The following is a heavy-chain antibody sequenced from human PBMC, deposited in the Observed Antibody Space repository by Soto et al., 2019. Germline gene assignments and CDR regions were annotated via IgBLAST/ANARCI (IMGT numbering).Heavy chain of an antibody. CDR3: ARAVTWGLDV. CDR1: GFTFSLYS. J-gene: IGHJ6*02. Sequence: EVQLVESGGGLVQPGGSLRLSCAASGFTFSLYSMSWVRQAPGKGLEWVSYISRSSTGIHYADSVKGRFTISRDDATKSMPLEKNSPRGGDTAVYYCARAVTWGLDVWGQGTTVSISS. D-gene: IGHD3-10*01. V-gene: IGHV3-48*01. CDR2: ISRSSTGI.